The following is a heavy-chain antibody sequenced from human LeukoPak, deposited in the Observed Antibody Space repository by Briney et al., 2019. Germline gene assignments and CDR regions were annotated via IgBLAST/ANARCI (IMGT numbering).Heavy chain of an antibody. V-gene: IGHV4-34*01. D-gene: IGHD3-22*01. J-gene: IGHJ3*02. CDR2: INHSGST. Sequence: SETLSLTCAVNGGSFSGYYWSWIRQPPGKGLEWIGEINHSGSTNYNPSLKSRVTISVDTSKNQFSLKLSSVTAADTALYYCAREIHYDSSGQRSLHAFDIWGQGTMVTVSS. CDR3: AREIHYDSSGQRSLHAFDI. CDR1: GGSFSGYY.